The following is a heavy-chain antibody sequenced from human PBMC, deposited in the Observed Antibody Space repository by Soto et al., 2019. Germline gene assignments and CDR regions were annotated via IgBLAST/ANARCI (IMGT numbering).Heavy chain of an antibody. CDR2: IIPIFGTA. CDR3: ARDLRNYYDSSGSTAV. CDR1: GGTFSSYA. Sequence: AAVKVSCKASGGTFSSYAISWVRQAPGQGLEWMGGIIPIFGTANYAQKFQGRVTITADESTSTAYMELSSLRSEDTAVYYCARDLRNYYDSSGSTAVWGQGTTVTVSS. D-gene: IGHD3-22*01. V-gene: IGHV1-69*13. J-gene: IGHJ6*02.